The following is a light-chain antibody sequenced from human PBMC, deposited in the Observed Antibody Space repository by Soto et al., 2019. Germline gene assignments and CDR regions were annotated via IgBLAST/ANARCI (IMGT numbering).Light chain of an antibody. CDR2: EGS. Sequence: QSVLTQPASVSGSPGQSITISCTGTSSDVGSYNLVSWYQQHPGKAPKLMIYEGSKRPSGVSNRFSGSKSGNTASLTISGLQAEDEADYYCCSYAGRAGVVFGGGTKLTVL. V-gene: IGLV2-23*01. CDR3: CSYAGRAGVV. J-gene: IGLJ2*01. CDR1: SSDVGSYNL.